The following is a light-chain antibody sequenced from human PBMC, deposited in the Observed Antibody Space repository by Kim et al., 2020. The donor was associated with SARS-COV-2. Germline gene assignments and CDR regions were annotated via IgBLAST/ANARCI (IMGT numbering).Light chain of an antibody. CDR3: QTWGTGIQV. CDR2: LNSDGSH. CDR1: SGHSSYA. J-gene: IGLJ3*02. Sequence: QPVLTQSPSASASLGASVKLTCTLSSGHSSYAIAWHQQQPEKGPRYLMKLNSDGSHSKGDGIPDRFSGSSSGAERYLTISSLQSEDEVDYYCQTWGTGIQVFGGGTQLTVL. V-gene: IGLV4-69*01.